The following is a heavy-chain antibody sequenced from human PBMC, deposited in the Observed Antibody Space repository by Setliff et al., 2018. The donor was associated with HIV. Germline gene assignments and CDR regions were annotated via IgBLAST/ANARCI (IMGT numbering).Heavy chain of an antibody. CDR3: ARHKTNYDFYAFDV. CDR1: GGSFSGYY. Sequence: PSETLSLTCAVYGGSFSGYYWSWIRQPPGKGLEWIGEINPSGSANYSPSLKSRVTISVDTSRSQFSLKLRSVTAADTAVYYCARHKTNYDFYAFDVWGQGTMVTVS. V-gene: IGHV4-34*01. CDR2: INPSGSA. D-gene: IGHD3-3*01. J-gene: IGHJ3*01.